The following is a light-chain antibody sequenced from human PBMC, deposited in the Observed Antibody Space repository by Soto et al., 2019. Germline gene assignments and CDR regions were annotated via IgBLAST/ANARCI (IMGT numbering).Light chain of an antibody. V-gene: IGKV4-1*01. CDR1: QSLFYSPNNKTY. CDR3: QQYYRVPQLT. Sequence: DIVMTQAPDSLAVSLGERATINCKSSQSLFYSPNNKTYLAWYQHKAGQSPKLLIYWASNRESGVPARFSGSGSGTDFTLTISGLQAEDVAVYYCQQYYRVPQLTFGAGTKVEIK. CDR2: WAS. J-gene: IGKJ4*01.